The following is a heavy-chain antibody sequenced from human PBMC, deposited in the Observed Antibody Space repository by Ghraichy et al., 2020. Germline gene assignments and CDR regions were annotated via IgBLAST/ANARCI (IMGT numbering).Heavy chain of an antibody. V-gene: IGHV1-69*13. Sequence: SVKVSCKASGGTFSSYAISWVRQAPGQGLEWMGGIIPIFGTANYAQKFQGRVTITADESTSTAYMELSSLRSEDTAVYYCARGRPDYDYVWGRMGGFDYWGQGTLVTVSS. CDR2: IIPIFGTA. CDR3: ARGRPDYDYVWGRMGGFDY. CDR1: GGTFSSYA. J-gene: IGHJ4*02. D-gene: IGHD3-16*01.